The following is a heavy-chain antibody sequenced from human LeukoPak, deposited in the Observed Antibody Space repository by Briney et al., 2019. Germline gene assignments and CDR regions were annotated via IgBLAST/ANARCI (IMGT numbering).Heavy chain of an antibody. V-gene: IGHV4-59*12. CDR3: ARGGITAYYYYYMDV. CDR2: LYYSGST. J-gene: IGHJ6*03. Sequence: PSETLSLTCTVSGGSISSDYWSWVRQPPGKGLEWIGYLYYSGSTNYNPSLKSRVTISVDTSKNQISLKLSSVTAADTAVYYCARGGITAYYYYYMDVWGKGTTVTVSS. CDR1: GGSISSDY. D-gene: IGHD3-10*01.